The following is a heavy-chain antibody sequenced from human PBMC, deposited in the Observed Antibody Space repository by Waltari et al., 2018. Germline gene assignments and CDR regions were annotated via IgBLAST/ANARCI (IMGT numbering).Heavy chain of an antibody. V-gene: IGHV4-59*01. Sequence: QVQLQESGPGLVKPSETLSLTCTVSGGSISSYYWSWIRQPPGKGLEWIGYIYYSGSTNYNPSLKSRVTISVDTSKNQFSLKLSSVTAADTAVYYCARTGEYHHSHAFDIWGQGTMVTVSS. CDR2: IYYSGST. CDR1: GGSISSYY. D-gene: IGHD3-16*01. CDR3: ARTGEYHHSHAFDI. J-gene: IGHJ3*02.